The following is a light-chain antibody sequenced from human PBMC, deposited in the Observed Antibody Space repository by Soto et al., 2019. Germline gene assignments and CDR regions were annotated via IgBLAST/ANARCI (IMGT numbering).Light chain of an antibody. Sequence: DIQMTQSPSSLSAYVGDRVTITCQASQDINSYFIWYQQKPGKVPNVLIYDPSNLEPGVPPRFSGSGFGTDFACTISSLRTDDIATYYCQQYDSLPLTVGGGTEVHI. CDR3: QQYDSLPLT. V-gene: IGKV1-33*01. CDR2: DPS. CDR1: QDINSY. J-gene: IGKJ4*01.